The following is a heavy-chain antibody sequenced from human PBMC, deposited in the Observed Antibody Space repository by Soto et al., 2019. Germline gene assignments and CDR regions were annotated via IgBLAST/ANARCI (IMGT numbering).Heavy chain of an antibody. V-gene: IGHV4-4*07. J-gene: IGHJ5*02. D-gene: IGHD1-1*01. CDR2: IYATGTT. CDR3: VRDGTKTLRDWSDH. CDR1: GASISGFY. Sequence: PSETLSLTCTVSGASISGFYWSWIRKSAGKGLEWIGRIYATGTTDYNPSLKSRVMMSVDTSKKQSSLKLRSVTAADTAVYYCVRDGTKTLRDWSDHWGQG.